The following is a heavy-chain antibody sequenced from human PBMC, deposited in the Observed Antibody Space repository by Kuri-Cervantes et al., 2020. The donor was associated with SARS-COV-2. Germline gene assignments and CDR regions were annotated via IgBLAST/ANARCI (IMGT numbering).Heavy chain of an antibody. CDR2: ISSSSSYI. Sequence: GESLKISCAASGFTFSSYSMNWVRQAPGKGLEWVSSISSSSSYIYYADSVKGRFTISRDNAKNSLYLQMNSLRAEDTAVYYCVRDPPSPYCSGGSCRTDVWGQGTTVTVSS. CDR1: GFTFSSYS. V-gene: IGHV3-21*01. D-gene: IGHD2-15*01. CDR3: VRDPPSPYCSGGSCRTDV. J-gene: IGHJ6*02.